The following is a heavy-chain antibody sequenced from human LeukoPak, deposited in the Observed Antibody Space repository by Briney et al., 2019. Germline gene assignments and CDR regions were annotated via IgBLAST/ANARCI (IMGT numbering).Heavy chain of an antibody. V-gene: IGHV4-59*08. Sequence: PSETLSLTCTVSGGSISSYYWSWIRQPPGKGLEWIGYIYYSGSTNYNPSLKSRVTISVDTSKNQFSLKLSSVTAADTAVYYCARHPVGATWYFDYWGQGTLVTVSS. CDR1: GGSISSYY. D-gene: IGHD1-26*01. CDR3: ARHPVGATWYFDY. J-gene: IGHJ4*02. CDR2: IYYSGST.